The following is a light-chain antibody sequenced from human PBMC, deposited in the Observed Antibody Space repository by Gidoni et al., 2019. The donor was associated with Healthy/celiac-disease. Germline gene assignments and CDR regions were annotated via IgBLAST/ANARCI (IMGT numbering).Light chain of an antibody. CDR2: KAS. CDR3: QQYNSYPLT. V-gene: IGKV1-5*03. CDR1: QSISSL. Sequence: DIQMTQSPSTLSSSVGDRFTITCRASQSISSLLAWYQQKPGKAPKLLIYKASSLESGVPSRFSGSGSGTEFTLTISSLQPDDFATYYCQQYNSYPLTFGGGTKVEIK. J-gene: IGKJ4*01.